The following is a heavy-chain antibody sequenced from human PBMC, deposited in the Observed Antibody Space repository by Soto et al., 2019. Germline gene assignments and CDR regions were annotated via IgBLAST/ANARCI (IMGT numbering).Heavy chain of an antibody. CDR2: ISYDGSNK. V-gene: IGHV3-30-3*01. D-gene: IGHD3-3*01. CDR1: GFTFSSYA. J-gene: IGHJ4*02. CDR3: ARGNYDFWSGYYF. Sequence: GALRLSCAASGFTFSSYAMHWARQAPGKGLEWVAVISYDGSNKYYADSVKGRFTISRDNSKSTLYLQMNSLRAEDTAVYYCARGNYDFWSGYYFWGQGTLVTVSS.